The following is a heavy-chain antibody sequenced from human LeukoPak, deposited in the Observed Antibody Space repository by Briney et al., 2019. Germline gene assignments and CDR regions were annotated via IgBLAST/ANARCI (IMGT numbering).Heavy chain of an antibody. J-gene: IGHJ6*02. V-gene: IGHV1-2*02. CDR2: INPNSGGT. D-gene: IGHD3-22*01. CDR3: ARTMYYYDSSGQYCYYGMDV. Sequence: GASVKVSCKASGYTFTGYYMHWVRQAPGQGLEWMGWINPNSGGTNYAQKFQGRVTMTRDTSISTAYMELSRLRSDDTAVYYCARTMYYYDSSGQYCYYGMDVWGQGTTVTVSS. CDR1: GYTFTGYY.